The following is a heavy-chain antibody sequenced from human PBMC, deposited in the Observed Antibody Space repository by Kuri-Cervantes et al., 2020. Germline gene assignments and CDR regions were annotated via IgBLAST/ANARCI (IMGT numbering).Heavy chain of an antibody. CDR1: GFTFSSYW. J-gene: IGHJ4*02. CDR3: TNWRGGGDY. D-gene: IGHD3-10*01. Sequence: GGSLRLSCAASGFTFSSYWMSWVRQAPGKGLEWVAVIWYDGSNKYYADSVKGRFTISRDNAKNSLYLQMNSLRAEDTAVYFCTNWRGGGDYWGQGTLVTVSS. CDR2: IWYDGSNK. V-gene: IGHV3-33*03.